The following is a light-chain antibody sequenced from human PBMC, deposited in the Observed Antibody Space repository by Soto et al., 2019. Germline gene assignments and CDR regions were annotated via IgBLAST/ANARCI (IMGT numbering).Light chain of an antibody. V-gene: IGLV2-8*02. CDR2: EVT. CDR3: TSHAGTNNFPYV. CDR1: SSDVGAYNY. J-gene: IGLJ1*01. Sequence: QSVLTQPPSASRSPGQSVTISCTGTSSDVGAYNYVSWYQHRPGKAPKLMIYEVTKRPSGVPDRFSGAKSGNTASLTVSGLQAEDEADYYCTSHAGTNNFPYVFGTGTKLTVL.